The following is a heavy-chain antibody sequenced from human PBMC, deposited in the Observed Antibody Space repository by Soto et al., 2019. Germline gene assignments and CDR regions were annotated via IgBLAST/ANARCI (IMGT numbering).Heavy chain of an antibody. CDR1: GFTFSSYG. CDR3: ARGLRGCSGGSCYTTYHCGMDV. V-gene: IGHV3-30-3*01. Sequence: QVQLVESGGGVVQPGRSLRLSCAASGFTFSSYGIHWVRQAPGKGLEWVAVISYDGSEKYYADSVKGRFTSSRDNSKNALFLQMSSLRPDDTAVYYCARGLRGCSGGSCYTTYHCGMDVWGQGTTVTVSS. J-gene: IGHJ6*02. CDR2: ISYDGSEK. D-gene: IGHD2-15*01.